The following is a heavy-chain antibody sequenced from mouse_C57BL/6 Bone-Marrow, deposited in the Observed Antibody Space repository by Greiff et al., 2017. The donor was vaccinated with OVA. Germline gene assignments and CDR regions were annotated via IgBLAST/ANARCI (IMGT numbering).Heavy chain of an antibody. D-gene: IGHD1-1*01. CDR2: ISGGGGNT. Sequence: EVKLVESGGGLVKPGGSLKLSCAASGFTFSSYTMSWVRQTPEKRLEWVATISGGGGNTYYPDSVKGRFTISRDNAKNTLYLQMSSLRSEDTALYYGASLYYYGSSPYYFDYWGQGTTLTVSS. J-gene: IGHJ2*01. V-gene: IGHV5-9*01. CDR1: GFTFSSYT. CDR3: ASLYYYGSSPYYFDY.